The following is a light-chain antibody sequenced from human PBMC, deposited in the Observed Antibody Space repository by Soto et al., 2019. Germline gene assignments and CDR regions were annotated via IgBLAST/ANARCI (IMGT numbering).Light chain of an antibody. V-gene: IGLV2-14*01. J-gene: IGLJ1*01. CDR1: SSDGGAHKY. Sequence: QSALTQPASVSGSPGQSITISCTGTSSDGGAHKYVSWYQHHPGKAPKLIIYEVSYRPSGISDRFSGSKSANTASLTISGLQAEDEGDYYCSSYTNSILVFGTGTKVTVL. CDR2: EVS. CDR3: SSYTNSILV.